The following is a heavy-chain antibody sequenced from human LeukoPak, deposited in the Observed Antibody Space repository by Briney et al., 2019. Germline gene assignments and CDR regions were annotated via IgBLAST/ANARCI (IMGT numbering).Heavy chain of an antibody. V-gene: IGHV3-66*01. CDR3: ARDLSTVTIGGRVVWDDY. CDR1: GFTVSSNY. Sequence: GGSLRLSCAASGFTVSSNYMSWVRQAPGKGLEWVSVIYSGGSTYYADSVKGRFTISRDNTKNTLYLQMNSLRAEDTAVYYCARDLSTVTIGGRVVWDDYWGQGTLVTVSS. J-gene: IGHJ4*02. CDR2: IYSGGST. D-gene: IGHD4-17*01.